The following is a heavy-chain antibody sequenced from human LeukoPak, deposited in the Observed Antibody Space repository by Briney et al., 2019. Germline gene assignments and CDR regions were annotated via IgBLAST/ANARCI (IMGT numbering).Heavy chain of an antibody. J-gene: IGHJ5*02. CDR3: ARGPIVVVPAAILFDP. V-gene: IGHV1-69*04. Sequence: GASVKVSCKASGGTFSSYAISWVRQAPGQGLEWMGRIIPILGIANYAQKFQGRVTITADKSTSTAYMELSSLRSEDTAVYYCARGPIVVVPAAILFDPWGQGTLVTVSS. CDR2: IIPILGIA. D-gene: IGHD2-2*01. CDR1: GGTFSSYA.